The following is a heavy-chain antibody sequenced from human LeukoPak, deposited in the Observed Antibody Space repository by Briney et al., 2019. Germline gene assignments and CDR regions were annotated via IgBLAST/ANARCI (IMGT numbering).Heavy chain of an antibody. CDR1: GGSISSYY. V-gene: IGHV4-59*01. Sequence: PSETLSLTCSVSGGSISSYYWSWIRQPPGKGLEGVGYIYYSGSTNYNPSLKSRVTISVDTSKNQFSLKLSSVTAADTAVYYCARDLTGTTYVDYWGQGTLVTVSS. CDR2: IYYSGST. D-gene: IGHD1-7*01. CDR3: ARDLTGTTYVDY. J-gene: IGHJ4*02.